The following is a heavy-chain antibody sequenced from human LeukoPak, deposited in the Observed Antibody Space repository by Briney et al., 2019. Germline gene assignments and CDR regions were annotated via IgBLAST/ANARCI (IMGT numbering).Heavy chain of an antibody. V-gene: IGHV1-69*13. CDR3: ARTPRYCSGGSCYSGYYYYMDV. Sequence: SVKVSCKASGYTFTSYAISWVRQTPGQGLEWMGGIIPIFGTANYAQKFQGRVTITADESTSTAYMELSSLRSEDTAVYYCARTPRYCSGGSCYSGYYYYMDVWGKGTTVTISS. CDR2: IIPIFGTA. D-gene: IGHD2-15*01. J-gene: IGHJ6*03. CDR1: GYTFTSYA.